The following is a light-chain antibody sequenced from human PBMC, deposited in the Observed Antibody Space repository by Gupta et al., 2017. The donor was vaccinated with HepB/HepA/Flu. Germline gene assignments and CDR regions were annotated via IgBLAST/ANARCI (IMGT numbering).Light chain of an antibody. V-gene: IGKV1-39*01. J-gene: IGKJ2*01. CDR3: QQTDWTPST. CDR2: RAF. Sequence: DIQMTQSPSSLSASVGDRVTITCRASQGISSSLSWYQQKPGTAPKLLIYRAFRLQSGVPSRFSGSGSGTXFTLTIXRLQPEDSATYFCQQTDWTPSTFGXGSQLEIK. CDR1: QGISSS.